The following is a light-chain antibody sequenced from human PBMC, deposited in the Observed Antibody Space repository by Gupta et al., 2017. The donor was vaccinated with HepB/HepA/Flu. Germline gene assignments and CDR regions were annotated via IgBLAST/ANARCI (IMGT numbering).Light chain of an antibody. V-gene: IGLV4-60*03. Sequence: QPVLTQSSSASASLGASVNLTCTLSSGHSSYIIAWHQQQPGKAPRYLMKLEYSGGYNKGGGVPDRLSGCSSGADRYLTISTHRSEDKADYYCETCDSKVFGGGTKLT. CDR1: SGHSSYI. J-gene: IGLJ2*01. CDR3: ETCDSKV. CDR2: LEYSGGY.